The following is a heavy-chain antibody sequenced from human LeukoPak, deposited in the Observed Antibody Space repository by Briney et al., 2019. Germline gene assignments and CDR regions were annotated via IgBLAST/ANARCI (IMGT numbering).Heavy chain of an antibody. J-gene: IGHJ5*02. CDR1: GFTFSSYG. Sequence: GGSLRLSCAASGFTFSSYGMHWVRQAPGKRLEWVAVISYDGSNKYYADSVKGRFTISRDNSKNTLYLQMNSLRAEDTAVYYCARARRYCSGGSCYSSWFDPWGQGTLVTVSS. CDR3: ARARRYCSGGSCYSSWFDP. V-gene: IGHV3-30*03. CDR2: ISYDGSNK. D-gene: IGHD2-15*01.